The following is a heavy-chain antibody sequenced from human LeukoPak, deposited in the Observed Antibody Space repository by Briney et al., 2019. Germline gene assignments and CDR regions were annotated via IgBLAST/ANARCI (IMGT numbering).Heavy chain of an antibody. V-gene: IGHV1-18*01. CDR2: ISAYNGNT. Sequence: ASVKVSCKASGYTFTSYGITWVRQAPGQGLEWMGWISAYNGNTYYAQKLQGRVTMTTDTSTSTAYMELRSLRSDDTAVYYCARVDDILTGYYTGYYYMDVRGKGTTVTVSS. CDR3: ARVDDILTGYYTGYYYMDV. J-gene: IGHJ6*03. D-gene: IGHD3-9*01. CDR1: GYTFTSYG.